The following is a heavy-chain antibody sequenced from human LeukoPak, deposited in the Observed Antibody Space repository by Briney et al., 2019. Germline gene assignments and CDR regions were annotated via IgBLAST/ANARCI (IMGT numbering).Heavy chain of an antibody. V-gene: IGHV1-2*02. CDR3: ARDRNDILTGYRYNWFDP. CDR2: INPNSGGT. CDR1: GYTFTGYY. J-gene: IGHJ5*02. D-gene: IGHD3-9*01. Sequence: GASVKVSCKASGYTFTGYYMHWVRQAPGQGLEWMGWINPNSGGTNYAQKFQGRVTMTRDTSISTAYMEPSRLRSDDTAVYYCARDRNDILTGYRYNWFDPWGQGTLVTVSS.